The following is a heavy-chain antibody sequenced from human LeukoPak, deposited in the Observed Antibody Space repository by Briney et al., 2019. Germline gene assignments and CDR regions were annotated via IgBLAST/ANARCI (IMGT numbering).Heavy chain of an antibody. Sequence: SETLSLTCAVYGGSFSGYYWSWIRQPPGKGLEWIGEINHSGSTNYNPSLKSRVTISLDTSKNQFSLKLSSVTAADTAVYYCARLTFFTYYYDSSDYKGFYFDYWGQGTLVTVSP. CDR1: GGSFSGYY. D-gene: IGHD3-22*01. CDR2: INHSGST. V-gene: IGHV4-34*01. CDR3: ARLTFFTYYYDSSDYKGFYFDY. J-gene: IGHJ4*02.